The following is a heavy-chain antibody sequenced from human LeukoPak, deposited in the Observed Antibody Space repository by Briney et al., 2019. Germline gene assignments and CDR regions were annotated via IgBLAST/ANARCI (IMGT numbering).Heavy chain of an antibody. D-gene: IGHD6-13*01. J-gene: IGHJ4*02. CDR3: TGHHQAYSRTY. V-gene: IGHV3-7*01. Sequence: GGSLRLSCAASGFTFSSYWMSWVRQVPGKGLEWVANIKEDGSEKYYVASVKGRFTISRDNAKNSLYLEMNSLRAEDTAVYYCTGHHQAYSRTYWGQGTLVTVSS. CDR2: IKEDGSEK. CDR1: GFTFSSYW.